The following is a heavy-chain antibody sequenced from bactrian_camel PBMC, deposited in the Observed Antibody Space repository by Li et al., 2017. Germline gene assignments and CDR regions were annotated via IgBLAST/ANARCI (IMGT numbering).Heavy chain of an antibody. CDR1: GYSFGGRR. CDR2: LDSDGTT. Sequence: HVQPVESGGGSVQAGGSLRLSCAASGYSFGGRRVGWFRQAPGKSREGVAVLDSDGTTCYAQSVEGRFTISQDKAKYTVFLQMDSMKYEDTAMYYCAAAFSRRLDGSRGPTLLSNEYDYWGQGTQVTVS. J-gene: IGHJ4*01. V-gene: IGHV3S63*01. D-gene: IGHD6*01. CDR3: AAAFSRRLDGSRGPTLLSNEYDY.